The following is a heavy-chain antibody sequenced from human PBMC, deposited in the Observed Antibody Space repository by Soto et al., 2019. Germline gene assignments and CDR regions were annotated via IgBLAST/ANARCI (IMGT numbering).Heavy chain of an antibody. D-gene: IGHD3-16*01. CDR1: GFIFTSYI. CDR2: VSYDGSKK. J-gene: IGHJ4*02. V-gene: IGHV3-30*01. CDR3: ARDKRLLFDCNFDS. Sequence: QVQLVESGGGVVQPRRSLRLSCAASGFIFTSYIVHWVRQAPGKGLEWVASVSYDGSKKHYADSVNGRFSISRDNAKNHVYLQMNSLRTEDTAVYYCARDKRLLFDCNFDSWGQGTLVTVSS.